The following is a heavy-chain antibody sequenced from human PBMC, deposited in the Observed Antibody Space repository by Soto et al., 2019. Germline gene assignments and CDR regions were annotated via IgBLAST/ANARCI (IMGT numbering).Heavy chain of an antibody. J-gene: IGHJ6*02. CDR3: AREAVAEYYYYRMDV. D-gene: IGHD6-19*01. Sequence: GGSLRLSCAASGFTFSSYAMHWVRQAPGKGLEWVAVISYDGSNKYYADSVKGRFTISRDNSKNTLYLQMNSLRAEDTAVYYCAREAVAEYYYYRMDVWGQGTTVTVSS. CDR1: GFTFSSYA. CDR2: ISYDGSNK. V-gene: IGHV3-30-3*01.